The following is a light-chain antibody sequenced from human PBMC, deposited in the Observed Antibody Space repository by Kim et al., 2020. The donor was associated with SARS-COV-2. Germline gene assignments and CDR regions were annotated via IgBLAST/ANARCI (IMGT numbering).Light chain of an antibody. Sequence: AVSLDRRATFNCKSSQSVSNKLVWYQQNPGQPPTLLIRWSSDRESGVPDRFSGSGSGTDFTLSISSLQAEDVAVYHCQQYHDLPYTFGQGTKLEI. CDR1: QSVSNK. CDR3: QQYHDLPYT. CDR2: WSS. J-gene: IGKJ2*01. V-gene: IGKV4-1*01.